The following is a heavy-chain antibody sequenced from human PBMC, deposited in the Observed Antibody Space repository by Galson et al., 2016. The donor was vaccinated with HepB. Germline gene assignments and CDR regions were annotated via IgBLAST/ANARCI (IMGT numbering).Heavy chain of an antibody. D-gene: IGHD3-3*01. CDR1: GYTFTYHS. J-gene: IGHJ5*02. CDR3: ARSSFGVSNP. V-gene: IGHV1-3*01. CDR2: INAGSGHT. Sequence: SVKVSCKASGYTFTYHSMHWVRQAPGQRLEWMGWINAGSGHTKYSQKFQGRVTITRDTSANTACMVLSSLRSEDTTVYYCARSSFGVSNPWGQGTLVTVSS.